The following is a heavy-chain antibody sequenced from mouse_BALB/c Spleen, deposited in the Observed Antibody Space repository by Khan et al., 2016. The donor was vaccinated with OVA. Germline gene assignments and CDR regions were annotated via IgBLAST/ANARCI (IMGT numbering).Heavy chain of an antibody. Sequence: QIQLVQSGPELKKPGETVKISCKASGYTFTIYGMNWVRQAPGKGLKWMGWINTYTGEPRYADDFKGRFAFSLETSASTAFLQINNLKNEDTATYFCARVGYNGTMDYWGQGTSVNVAS. CDR3: ARVGYNGTMDY. CDR2: INTYTGEP. D-gene: IGHD2-14*01. J-gene: IGHJ4*01. CDR1: GYTFTIYG. V-gene: IGHV9-3-1*01.